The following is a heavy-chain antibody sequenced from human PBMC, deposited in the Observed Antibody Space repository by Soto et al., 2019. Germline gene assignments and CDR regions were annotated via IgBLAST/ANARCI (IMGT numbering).Heavy chain of an antibody. J-gene: IGHJ6*02. D-gene: IGHD3-3*01. CDR2: IYHSGST. Sequence: SETLSLTCAVSGGSISSSNWWSWVRQPPGKGLEWIGEIYHSGSTNYNPSLKSRVTISVDKSKNQFSLKLSSVTAADTAVYYSGILDKYYYGMDVWGQGTTVTVSS. V-gene: IGHV4-4*02. CDR1: GGSISSSNW. CDR3: GILDKYYYGMDV.